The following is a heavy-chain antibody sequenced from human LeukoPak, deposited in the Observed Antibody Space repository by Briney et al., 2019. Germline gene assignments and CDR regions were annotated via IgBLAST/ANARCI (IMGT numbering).Heavy chain of an antibody. CDR3: ASDKEGSSSAYYY. V-gene: IGHV1-2*02. D-gene: IGHD6-13*01. CDR2: INPNSGGT. J-gene: IGHJ4*02. CDR1: GYTFTGYY. Sequence: GASVKVSCKASGYTFTGYYMHWVRQAPGQGLEWMGWINPNSGGTNYAQKFQGRVTMTRDTSISTAYMELSRLRSEDTAVYYCASDKEGSSSAYYYWGQGTLVTVSS.